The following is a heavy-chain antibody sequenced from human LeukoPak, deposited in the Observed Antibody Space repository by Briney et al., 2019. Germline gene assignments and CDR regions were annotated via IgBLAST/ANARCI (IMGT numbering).Heavy chain of an antibody. CDR1: GFTVSSNY. J-gene: IGHJ4*02. D-gene: IGHD1-26*01. V-gene: IGHV3-53*01. CDR2: IYSGGST. Sequence: GGSLRLSCAASGFTVSSNYMSWVRQAPGKGLEWGSVIYSGGSTYYADSVKGRFTISRDNSKNTLYLQMNSLRAEDTAIYYCAKDLGLSVGTTPFDFWGQGTLVTVSS. CDR3: AKDLGLSVGTTPFDF.